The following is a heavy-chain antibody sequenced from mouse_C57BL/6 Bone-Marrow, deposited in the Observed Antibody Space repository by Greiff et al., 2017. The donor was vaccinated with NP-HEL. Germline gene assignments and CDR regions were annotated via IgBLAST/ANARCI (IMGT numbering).Heavy chain of an antibody. CDR2: ISDGGSYT. D-gene: IGHD2-3*01. J-gene: IGHJ1*03. Sequence: DVKLVESGGGLVKPGGSLKLSCAASGFTFSSYAMSWVRQTPEKRLEWVATISDGGSYTYSPDNVKGRFTISRDNAKNNLYLQMSHLKSEDTAMYYCARDRNGYYAYWYFDVWGTGTTVTVSS. V-gene: IGHV5-4*01. CDR3: ARDRNGYYAYWYFDV. CDR1: GFTFSSYA.